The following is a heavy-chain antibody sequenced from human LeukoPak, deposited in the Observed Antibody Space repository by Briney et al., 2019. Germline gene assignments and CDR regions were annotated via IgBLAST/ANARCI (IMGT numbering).Heavy chain of an antibody. J-gene: IGHJ4*02. Sequence: RGVPPAPGKGREGVSSISGSGSTYYADSVKGRFTISRDNSKNTMYLQMNSLRADDTAVYYCAKGVSSGWYYFDYWGQGTLVTVSS. V-gene: IGHV3-23*01. CDR2: ISGSGST. CDR3: AKGVSSGWYYFDY. D-gene: IGHD6-19*01.